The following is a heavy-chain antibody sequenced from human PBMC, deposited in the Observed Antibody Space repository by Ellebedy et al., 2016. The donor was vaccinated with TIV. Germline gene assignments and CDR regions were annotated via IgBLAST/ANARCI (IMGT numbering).Heavy chain of an antibody. V-gene: IGHV3-33*01. CDR1: GFTFNSHG. CDR2: IWEDGSDK. Sequence: GESLKISCAASGFTFNSHGMHWVRQAPGKGLEWVGVIWEDGSDKYYADAVKGRFTISRDNSKNTLYLQMNSLRGEDTGVYYCAGGLWKYYYYGMDVWGRGTTVTVSS. J-gene: IGHJ6*02. CDR3: AGGLWKYYYYGMDV. D-gene: IGHD1-1*01.